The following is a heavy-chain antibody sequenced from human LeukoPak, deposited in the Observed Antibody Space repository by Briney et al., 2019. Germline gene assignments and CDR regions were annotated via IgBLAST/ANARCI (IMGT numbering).Heavy chain of an antibody. V-gene: IGHV4-34*01. Sequence: LKHSETLSLTCAVYGGSFSGYYWSWIRQPPGKGLEWVGEINHSGSTNYNPSLKSRSTISVDTSKNQFSLKLSSVTAADTAVYYCARDESYSSCRAEPWGQGTLVTVSS. CDR1: GGSFSGYY. CDR3: ARDESYSSCRAEP. D-gene: IGHD6-6*01. J-gene: IGHJ5*02. CDR2: INHSGST.